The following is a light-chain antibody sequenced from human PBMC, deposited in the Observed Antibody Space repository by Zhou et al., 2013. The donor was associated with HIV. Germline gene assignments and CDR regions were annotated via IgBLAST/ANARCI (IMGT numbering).Light chain of an antibody. Sequence: EIVLTQSPGTLSVSPGERATLSCRTSQSVTNYLAWFQQKPGQPPRLVIYDASNRAAGIPARFSGSGSGTDFTLTIGSLEPDDFAVYYCQQRANWPLTFGGGTKLEIK. CDR2: DAS. CDR3: QQRANWPLT. V-gene: IGKV3-11*01. CDR1: QSVTNY. J-gene: IGKJ4*01.